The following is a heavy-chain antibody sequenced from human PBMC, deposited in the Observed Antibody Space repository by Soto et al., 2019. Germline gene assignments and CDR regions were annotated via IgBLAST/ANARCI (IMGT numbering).Heavy chain of an antibody. CDR3: ARSEALGVVLYYYYGMDV. V-gene: IGHV3-7*01. CDR2: IKQDGSEK. J-gene: IGHJ6*01. Sequence: GGSLRLSCAASGFTFSSYWMSWVRQAPGKGLEWVANIKQDGSEKYYVDSVKGRFTISRDNAKNSLYLQMNSLRAEDTAVYYCARSEALGVVLYYYYGMDVWGQGTTVTVSS. D-gene: IGHD3-3*01. CDR1: GFTFSSYW.